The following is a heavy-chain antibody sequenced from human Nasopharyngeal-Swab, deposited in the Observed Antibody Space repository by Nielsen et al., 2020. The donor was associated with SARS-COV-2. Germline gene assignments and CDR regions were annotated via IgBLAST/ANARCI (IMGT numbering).Heavy chain of an antibody. CDR3: ARDYGGWYDILTGYLNY. J-gene: IGHJ4*02. V-gene: IGHV1-69*06. Sequence: SVKVSCKASGGTFSSYAISWVRQAPGQGLEWMGGIIPIFGTANYAQKFQGRVTMTEDTSTDTAYMELSSLRSDDTAVYYCARDYGGWYDILTGYLNYWGQGTLVTVSS. CDR2: IIPIFGTA. CDR1: GGTFSSYA. D-gene: IGHD3-9*01.